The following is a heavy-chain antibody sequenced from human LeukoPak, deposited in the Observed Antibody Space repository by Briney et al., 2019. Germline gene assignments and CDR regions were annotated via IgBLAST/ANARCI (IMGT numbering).Heavy chain of an antibody. CDR3: ASWGEGALDN. Sequence: GGSLRLSCAASGFTFSSYAMHWVRQAPGKGLEWVAVISYDGSNKKYGDSVKGRFTISRDNSKNTLDLQMNSLRVEDTGVYYCASWGEGALDNWGQGTLVTVSS. V-gene: IGHV3-30*04. CDR1: GFTFSSYA. CDR2: ISYDGSNK. D-gene: IGHD1-26*01. J-gene: IGHJ4*02.